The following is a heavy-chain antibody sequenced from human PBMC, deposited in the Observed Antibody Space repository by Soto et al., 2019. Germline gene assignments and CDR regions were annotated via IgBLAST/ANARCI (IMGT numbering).Heavy chain of an antibody. CDR3: ARETSYRQSATIVGEF. CDR2: INSGGSLI. D-gene: IGHD1-26*01. Sequence: EVQLVESGGGLVQPGGSLRLSCVGSGFRFNEYEINWVRQAPGKGLEWISYINSGGSLIYYAASVKGRFTISRENYKDLVYLQMNSLRADDTALYYCARETSYRQSATIVGEFWGQGTLVTVSS. CDR1: GFRFNEYE. V-gene: IGHV3-48*03. J-gene: IGHJ4*02.